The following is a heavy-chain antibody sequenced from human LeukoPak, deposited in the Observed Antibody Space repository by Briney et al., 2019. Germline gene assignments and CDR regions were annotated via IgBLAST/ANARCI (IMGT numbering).Heavy chain of an antibody. V-gene: IGHV1-69*05. Sequence: SVKVSCKASGGTFSSYAISWVRQAPGQGLKWMGGIIPIFGTANYAQKFQGRVTITTDESTSTAYMELSSPRSEDTAVYYCARGPIAMIVARVAYMDVWGKGTTVTVSS. CDR3: ARGPIAMIVARVAYMDV. CDR1: GGTFSSYA. J-gene: IGHJ6*03. CDR2: IIPIFGTA. D-gene: IGHD3-22*01.